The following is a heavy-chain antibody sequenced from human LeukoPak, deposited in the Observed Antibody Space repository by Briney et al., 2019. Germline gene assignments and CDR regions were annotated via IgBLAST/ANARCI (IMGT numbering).Heavy chain of an antibody. Sequence: GGSLRLSCEASGFTFSSYSMNWVRQAPGKGLEWVSYISSSSIYYADSVKGRFTVSRDNAKNSLYLQMNSLRDEDTAVYYCARAGQGGSGSYYGRYYYDYWGQGTLVTVSS. CDR1: GFTFSSYS. J-gene: IGHJ4*02. V-gene: IGHV3-48*02. CDR3: ARAGQGGSGSYYGRYYYDY. D-gene: IGHD1-26*01. CDR2: ISSSSI.